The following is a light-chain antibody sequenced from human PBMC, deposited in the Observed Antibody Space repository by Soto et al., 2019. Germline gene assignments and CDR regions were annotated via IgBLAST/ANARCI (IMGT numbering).Light chain of an antibody. J-gene: IGKJ4*01. CDR1: QSVSSSY. V-gene: IGKV3-20*01. CDR3: QQYGSSPT. Sequence: ESVLPSSPGALFLSTGERATLSCRASQSVSSSYLAWYQQKPGQAPRLLIYGASSRATGIPDRFSGSGSGTDFTLTISRLEPEDFAVYYCQQYGSSPTFGGGTKVDIK. CDR2: GAS.